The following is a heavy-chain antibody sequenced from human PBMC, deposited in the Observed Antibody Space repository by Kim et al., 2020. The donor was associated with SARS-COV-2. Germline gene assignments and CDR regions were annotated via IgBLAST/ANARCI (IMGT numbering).Heavy chain of an antibody. Sequence: ASVKVSCKASGYTFTSYGISWVRQAPGQGLEWMGWISAYNGNTNYAQKLQGRVTMTTDTSTSTAYMELRSLRSDDTAVYYCARDGDSLLWFGESKALNWFDPWGQGTLVTVSS. CDR3: ARDGDSLLWFGESKALNWFDP. CDR2: ISAYNGNT. J-gene: IGHJ5*02. V-gene: IGHV1-18*04. D-gene: IGHD3-10*01. CDR1: GYTFTSYG.